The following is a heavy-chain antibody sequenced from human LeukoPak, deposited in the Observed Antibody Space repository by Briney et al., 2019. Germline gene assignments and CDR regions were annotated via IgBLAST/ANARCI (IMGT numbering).Heavy chain of an antibody. CDR1: GSSISNFY. J-gene: IGHJ5*02. Sequence: SETLSLTCSVSGSSISNFYWSWVRQPPGKGLEWIGYIDSSGSTSYNPSLKSRVTISVDTSKNQFSLKLSSVTAADTAVYYCASDSSGYDNWFDPWGQGTLVTVSS. CDR2: IDSSGST. D-gene: IGHD3-22*01. V-gene: IGHV4-59*12. CDR3: ASDSSGYDNWFDP.